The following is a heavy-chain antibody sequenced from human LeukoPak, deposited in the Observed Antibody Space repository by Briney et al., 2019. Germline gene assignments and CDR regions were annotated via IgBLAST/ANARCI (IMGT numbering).Heavy chain of an antibody. V-gene: IGHV3-30*18. D-gene: IGHD3-22*01. CDR3: AKPSSSGYYDYYYYMDV. Sequence: GGSLRLSCAASGFTFSSYGMHWVRQAPGKGLEWVAVISYDGSNKYYADSVKGRFTISRDNSKNTLYLQMNSLRAEDTAVYYCAKPSSSGYYDYYYYMDVWGKGTTVTVSS. CDR1: GFTFSSYG. J-gene: IGHJ6*03. CDR2: ISYDGSNK.